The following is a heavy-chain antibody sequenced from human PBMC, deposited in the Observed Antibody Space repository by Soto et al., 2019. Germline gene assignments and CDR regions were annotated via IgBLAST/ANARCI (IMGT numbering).Heavy chain of an antibody. Sequence: GSLRLSCAGSGFPFTDYYMNWIRQAPGKGLEWVSYISKSGSGSATLYADSVKGRFTISRGNAKNSVYLQMNSLRPEDTAVYYCARRGGGYAWNSQILDLWGQGILVTVSS. CDR2: ISKSGSGSAT. J-gene: IGHJ5*02. V-gene: IGHV3-11*01. CDR3: ARRGGGYAWNSQILDL. D-gene: IGHD1-7*01. CDR1: GFPFTDYY.